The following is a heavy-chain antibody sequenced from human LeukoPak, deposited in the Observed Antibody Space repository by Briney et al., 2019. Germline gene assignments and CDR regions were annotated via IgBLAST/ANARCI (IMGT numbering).Heavy chain of an antibody. CDR3: ARDLMVNRIQLWLRY. J-gene: IGHJ4*02. D-gene: IGHD5-18*01. Sequence: GASVKASCKASGYTFTGYYMHWVRQAPGQGLEWMGWINPNSGGTNYAQKFQGRVTMTRDTSISTAYMELSRLRSDDTAVYYCARDLMVNRIQLWLRYWGQGTLVTVSS. V-gene: IGHV1-2*02. CDR1: GYTFTGYY. CDR2: INPNSGGT.